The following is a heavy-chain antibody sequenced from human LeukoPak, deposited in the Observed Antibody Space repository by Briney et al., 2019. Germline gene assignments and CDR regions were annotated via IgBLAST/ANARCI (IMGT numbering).Heavy chain of an antibody. CDR3: ARDRGGAAAGTWIFDY. CDR2: IYSGGGT. D-gene: IGHD6-13*01. CDR1: GFTVSSNY. Sequence: PGGSLRLSCAASGFTVSSNYMSWVRQAPGKGLEWGSVIYSGGGTYYADSVKGRFTISRDNSKNTLYLQMNSLRAEDTAVYYCARDRGGAAAGTWIFDYWGQGTLVTVSS. V-gene: IGHV3-53*01. J-gene: IGHJ4*02.